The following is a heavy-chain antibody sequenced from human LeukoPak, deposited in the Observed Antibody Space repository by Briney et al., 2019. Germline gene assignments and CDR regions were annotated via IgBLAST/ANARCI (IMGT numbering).Heavy chain of an antibody. D-gene: IGHD5-24*01. CDR1: A. CDR3: XXSGYNRFDY. CDR2: ISGSGSGGST. V-gene: IGHV3-23*01. J-gene: IGHJ4*02. Sequence: AXXXXRQAPGXGLXXXSNISGSGSGGSTYYADSGKGRFTISXXNSXXTRYMQMNSLRAEDTAVYXXXXSGYNRFDYWGQGTLVTVSS.